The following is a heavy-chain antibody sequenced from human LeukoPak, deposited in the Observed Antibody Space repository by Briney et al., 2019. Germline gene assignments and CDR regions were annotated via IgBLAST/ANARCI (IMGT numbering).Heavy chain of an antibody. V-gene: IGHV1-69-2*01. CDR1: GSTFTDYY. CDR2: VDPEDGET. CDR3: ATASSAITIFGVVIVNNAFDI. D-gene: IGHD3-3*01. J-gene: IGHJ3*02. Sequence: ASVKVSCKVSGSTFTDYYMHWVQQAPGKGLEWMGLVDPEDGETIYAEKFQGRVTITADTSTDTAYMELSSLRSEDTAVYYCATASSAITIFGVVIVNNAFDIWGQGTMVTVSS.